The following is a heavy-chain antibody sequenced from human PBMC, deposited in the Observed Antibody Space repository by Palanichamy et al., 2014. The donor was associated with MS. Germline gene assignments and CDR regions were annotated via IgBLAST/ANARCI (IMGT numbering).Heavy chain of an antibody. V-gene: IGHV4-39*01. CDR2: FYYSGST. CDR1: GGSISSSNYY. D-gene: IGHD5-18*01. CDR3: ARQRYSYGDFDY. Sequence: QLQLQESGPGLVKPSETLSLTCSVFGGSISSSNYYWGWVRQPPGKGLGWIGSFYYSGSTYYNPSLKSRATISVDTSNNQFSLKLTSATAADTALYYCARQRYSYGDFDYWGQGTLFTVSS. J-gene: IGHJ4*02.